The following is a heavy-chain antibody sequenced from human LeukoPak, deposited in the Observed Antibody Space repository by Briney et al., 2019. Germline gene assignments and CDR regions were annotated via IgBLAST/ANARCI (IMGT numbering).Heavy chain of an antibody. CDR3: AREATMVRGVAPFLAY. D-gene: IGHD3-10*01. CDR1: GGSFSGYY. Sequence: PSETLSLTCAVYGGSFSGYYWSWIRQPPGKGLEWIGEIYHSGSTNYNPSLKSRVTISVDTTKNQFSLKLSSVTDADTAVYYCAREATMVRGVAPFLAYWGQGTLVTVSS. J-gene: IGHJ4*02. CDR2: IYHSGST. V-gene: IGHV4-34*01.